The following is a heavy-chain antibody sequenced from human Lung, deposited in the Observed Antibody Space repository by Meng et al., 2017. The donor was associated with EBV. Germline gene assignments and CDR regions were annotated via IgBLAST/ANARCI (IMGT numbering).Heavy chain of an antibody. Sequence: VHLQESGPGLVKPSGPLSLTCTVSGDSISSDIWWSWVRQPPGKGLEWIGEVYHRGDTNYNPSLRSRVVISVDRSKNQFSLNLSSVTAADTAVYYCGRDQGRQLINHWGQGTLVTVSS. CDR1: GDSISSDIW. J-gene: IGHJ4*02. D-gene: IGHD1-1*01. V-gene: IGHV4-4*02. CDR2: VYHRGDT. CDR3: GRDQGRQLINH.